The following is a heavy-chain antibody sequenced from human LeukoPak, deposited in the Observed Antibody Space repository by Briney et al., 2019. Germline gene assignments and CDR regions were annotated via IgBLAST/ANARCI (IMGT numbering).Heavy chain of an antibody. V-gene: IGHV5-51*01. CDR3: AMCIAAGGSRWTDF. J-gene: IGHJ4*02. D-gene: IGHD6-13*01. Sequence: GESLKISCRGSGYSFPTYWIGWVRQMPGKGLEWMGIIYPGDSDTRYSPSFQGQVTISADKSISTAYLQWSSLKASNTAMYYCAMCIAAGGSRWTDFWGQGTLVTVSS. CDR2: IYPGDSDT. CDR1: GYSFPTYW.